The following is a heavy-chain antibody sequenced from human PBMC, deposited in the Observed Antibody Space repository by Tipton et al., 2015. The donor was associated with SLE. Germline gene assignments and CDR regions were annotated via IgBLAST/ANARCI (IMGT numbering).Heavy chain of an antibody. CDR3: AKDDRIVGASYYFDY. Sequence: SLRLSCAASGFTFSSYAMSWVRQAPGKGLEWVSAISGSGGSTYYADSVKGRFTISRDNSKNTLYLQMNSLRAEDTAVYYCAKDDRIVGASYYFDYWGQGTLVTVSS. J-gene: IGHJ4*02. CDR2: ISGSGGST. V-gene: IGHV3-23*01. CDR1: GFTFSSYA. D-gene: IGHD1-26*01.